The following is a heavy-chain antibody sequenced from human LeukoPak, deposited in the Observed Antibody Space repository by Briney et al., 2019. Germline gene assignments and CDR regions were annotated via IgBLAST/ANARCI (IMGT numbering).Heavy chain of an antibody. CDR2: IYYSGST. D-gene: IGHD2-15*01. CDR1: GGSISSYY. V-gene: IGHV4-59*08. Sequence: TSETLSLTSTVSGGSISSYYWSWIRQPPGKGLEWIGYIYYSGSTNYNPSLKSRVTISVDTSKNQFSLKLSSVTAADTAVYYCARHFVGIDIWGQGTMVTVSS. CDR3: ARHFVGIDI. J-gene: IGHJ3*02.